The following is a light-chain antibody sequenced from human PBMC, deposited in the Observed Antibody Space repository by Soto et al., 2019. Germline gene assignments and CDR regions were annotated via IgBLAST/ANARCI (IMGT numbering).Light chain of an antibody. CDR2: GSS. CDR1: QSVSSSQ. CDR3: QHYGLSVPWT. V-gene: IGKV3-20*01. J-gene: IGKJ1*01. Sequence: EIVLTQSPGTVSLSPGERGTLSCRASQSVSSSQLAWYQQKPGQAPRLLIYGSSSRATSIPDRFSGSGSGTDFTLTISRLEPEDFGVYYCQHYGLSVPWTFGQGTKVEIK.